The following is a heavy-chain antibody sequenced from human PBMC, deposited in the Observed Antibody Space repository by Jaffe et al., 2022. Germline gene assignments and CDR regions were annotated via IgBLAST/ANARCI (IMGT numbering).Heavy chain of an antibody. D-gene: IGHD7-27*01. CDR3: ARSSEMEASWARNNDAFDI. CDR1: GFTVSSNY. J-gene: IGHJ3*02. CDR2: IYSGGST. Sequence: EVQLVESGGGLVQPGGSLRLSCAASGFTVSSNYMSWVRQAPGKGLEWVSVIYSGGSTYYADSVKGRFTISRHNSKNTLYLQMNSLRAEDTAVYYCARSSEMEASWARNNDAFDIWGQGTMVTVSS. V-gene: IGHV3-53*04.